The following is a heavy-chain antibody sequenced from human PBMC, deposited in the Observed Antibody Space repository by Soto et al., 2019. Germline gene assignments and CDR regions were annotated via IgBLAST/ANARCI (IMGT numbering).Heavy chain of an antibody. D-gene: IGHD1-26*01. Sequence: QITLKESGPTLVKPTQTLTLTCTFSGFSLPTDRVGVGWIRQPPGKALEWLAVIYWDESKTYRPSLKSRLTITKDTSKNQVALTMPDMDPVDTATYYCAHAYGGRSLYWGQGTLVTVSS. CDR1: GFSLPTDRVG. J-gene: IGHJ4*02. V-gene: IGHV2-5*02. CDR3: AHAYGGRSLY. CDR2: IYWDESK.